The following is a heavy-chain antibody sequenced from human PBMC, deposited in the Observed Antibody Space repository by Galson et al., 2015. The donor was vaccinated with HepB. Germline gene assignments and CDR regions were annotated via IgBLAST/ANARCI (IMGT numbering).Heavy chain of an antibody. D-gene: IGHD2-21*02. V-gene: IGHV1-69*02. CDR1: GGTFSSYT. CDR2: IIPILGIA. CDR3: ASEYVDCGGDCPGGGMDV. Sequence: SVKVSCKASGGTFSSYTISWVRQAPGQGLEWMGRIIPILGIANYAQKFQGRVTITADKSTSTAYMELGSLRSEDTAVYYCASEYVDCGGDCPGGGMDVWGQGTTVTVSS. J-gene: IGHJ6*02.